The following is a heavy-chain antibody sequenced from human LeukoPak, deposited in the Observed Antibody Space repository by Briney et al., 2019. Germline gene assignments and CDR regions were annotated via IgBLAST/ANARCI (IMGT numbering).Heavy chain of an antibody. CDR3: ARDRGAGDIYFDY. J-gene: IGHJ4*02. D-gene: IGHD2-21*02. V-gene: IGHV3-48*03. Sequence: GGSPRLSCAASGFTFSSYGMNWVRQAPGKGLEWISYISRSGSTRYYADSVKGRFTISRDNAKNSLYLQMNSLGAEDTAVYYCARDRGAGDIYFDYWGQGTLVTVSS. CDR1: GFTFSSYG. CDR2: ISRSGSTR.